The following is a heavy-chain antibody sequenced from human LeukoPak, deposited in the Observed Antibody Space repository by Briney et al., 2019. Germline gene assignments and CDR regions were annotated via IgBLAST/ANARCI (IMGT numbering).Heavy chain of an antibody. V-gene: IGHV4-59*01. D-gene: IGHD4-23*01. CDR1: GGSISSYY. CDR3: ARVSGGNGDAFDI. J-gene: IGHJ3*02. Sequence: PSETLSHTCTVSGGSISSYYWSWIRQPPGKGLEWIGYIYYSGSTNYNPSLKSRVTISVDTSKNQFSLKLSSVTAADTAVYYCARVSGGNGDAFDIWGQGTMVTVSS. CDR2: IYYSGST.